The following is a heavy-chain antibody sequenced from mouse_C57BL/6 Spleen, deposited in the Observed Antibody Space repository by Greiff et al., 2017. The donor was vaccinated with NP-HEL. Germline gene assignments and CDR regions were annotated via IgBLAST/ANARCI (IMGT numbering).Heavy chain of an antibody. CDR2: IWGVGST. V-gene: IGHV2-6*01. J-gene: IGHJ4*01. CDR1: GFSLTSYG. Sequence: VKLVESGPGLVAPSQSLSITCTVSGFSLTSYGVDWVRQSPGKGLEWLGVIWGVGSTNYNSALKSRLSISKDNSKSQVFLKMNSLQTDDTAMYYCASGVGRGAMDYWGQGTSVTVSS. D-gene: IGHD4-1*01. CDR3: ASGVGRGAMDY.